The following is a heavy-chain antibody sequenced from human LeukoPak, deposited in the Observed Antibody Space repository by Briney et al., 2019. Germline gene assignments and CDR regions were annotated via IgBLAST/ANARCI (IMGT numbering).Heavy chain of an antibody. CDR1: VGSFSGYY. D-gene: IGHD2-2*01. CDR3: ARQKCTSTSCLTKNAFDI. CDR2: INHSGST. Sequence: SETLSLTCAVYVGSFSGYYWSWIRQPPGKGLEWIGEINHSGSTNYNSSLKSRVTISVDTSKNQFSLDLSSVTAADTAVYYCARQKCTSTSCLTKNAFDIWGQGTMVTVSS. J-gene: IGHJ3*02. V-gene: IGHV4-34*01.